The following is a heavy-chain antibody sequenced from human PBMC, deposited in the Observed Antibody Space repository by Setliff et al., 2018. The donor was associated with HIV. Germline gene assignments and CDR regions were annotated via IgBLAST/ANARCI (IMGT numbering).Heavy chain of an antibody. V-gene: IGHV3-23*01. CDR3: GKGFNWESGC. CDR1: GFTFSNFG. D-gene: IGHD1-1*01. CDR2: IDPSGGST. J-gene: IGHJ4*02. Sequence: GGSLRLSCVASGFTFSNFGMSWVRQAPGKGLEWVSGIDPSGGSTSYADSVKGRFTISRDNSKNTLYLQLNSLRAEDTAMYYCGKGFNWESGCWGQGTLVTVSS.